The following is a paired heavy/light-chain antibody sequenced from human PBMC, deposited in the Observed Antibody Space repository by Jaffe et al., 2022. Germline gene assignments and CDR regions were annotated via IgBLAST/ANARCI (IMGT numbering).Light chain of an antibody. CDR2: EDY. CDR3: GTWDSIVNAYV. V-gene: IGLV1-51*02. J-gene: IGLJ1*01. Sequence: QSVLTQPPSVSAAPGQKVTISCSGSSSNIGDNFVSWYQQFPGAAPKLLIYEDYKRPSGIPDRFSDSKSGTSATLGITGLQTGDEADYYCGTWDSIVNAYVFGTGTKVTVL. CDR1: SSNIGDNF.
Heavy chain of an antibody. Sequence: QMQLQESGPGLVKPSQTLSLTCTVSGGSITGGSYYWTWIRQPAGKGLEWIGRIYVGGRATNYNPSLESRVTMSIDTSKNQVSLKVNSVTAADTAVYYCARDFSPLFRSYHKMDVWGKGTTVTVSS. V-gene: IGHV4-61*02. CDR3: ARDFSPLFRSYHKMDV. CDR2: IYVGGRAT. CDR1: GGSITGGSYY. J-gene: IGHJ6*03.